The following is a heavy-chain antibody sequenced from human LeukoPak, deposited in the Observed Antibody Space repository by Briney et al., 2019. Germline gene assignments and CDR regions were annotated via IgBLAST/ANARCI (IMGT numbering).Heavy chain of an antibody. CDR2: LSGSGTST. V-gene: IGHV3-23*05. J-gene: IGHJ4*02. CDR3: ATVADVSWIYPWSYFDN. CDR1: GFTFRRSA. D-gene: IGHD5-12*01. Sequence: GGSLRLSCAASGFTFRRSAMTWVRQAPGKGLEWVSLLSGSGTSTYYADSVEGRFIVSRDNFKNTVFLQMNSLKAEDTAIYYCATVADVSWIYPWSYFDNWGQGTLVTVSS.